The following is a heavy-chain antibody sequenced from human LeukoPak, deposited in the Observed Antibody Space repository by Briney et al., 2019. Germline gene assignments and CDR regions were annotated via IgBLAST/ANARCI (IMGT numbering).Heavy chain of an antibody. CDR1: GGTFSSYA. J-gene: IGHJ4*02. Sequence: SVKVSCKASGGTFSSYAISWVRQAPGQGLEWMGRIIPILGIANYAQKFQGRVTITADKSTSTAYMELSSLRSEDTAVYYCARDVKWLVLDYWGQGTLVTVSS. CDR3: ARDVKWLVLDY. V-gene: IGHV1-69*04. CDR2: IIPILGIA. D-gene: IGHD6-19*01.